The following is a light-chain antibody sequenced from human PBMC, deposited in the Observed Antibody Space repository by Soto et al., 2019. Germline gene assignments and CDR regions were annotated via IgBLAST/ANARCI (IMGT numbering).Light chain of an antibody. CDR1: QDINND. V-gene: IGKV1-33*01. Sequence: DIEMTQSPSSLSASVGDRVTITCQASQDINNDLNWFQQKTGRAPKLLIYDASNLESGVSSRFSGNGSETHFTFTINSLQPDDIATYYCQQYDDFPLTFGQGTRLDIK. CDR2: DAS. CDR3: QQYDDFPLT. J-gene: IGKJ5*01.